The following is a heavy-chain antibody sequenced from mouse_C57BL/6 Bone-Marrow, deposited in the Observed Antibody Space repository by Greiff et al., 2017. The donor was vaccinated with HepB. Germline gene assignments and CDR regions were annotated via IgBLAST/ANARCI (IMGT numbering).Heavy chain of an antibody. J-gene: IGHJ1*03. CDR1: GFSLSTSGMG. V-gene: IGHV8-12*01. CDR2: IYWDDDK. CDR3: ARRARLYYGSSPWYFDV. D-gene: IGHD1-1*01. Sequence: QVTLKESGPGILQSSQTLSLTCSFSGFSLSTSGMGVSWIRQPSGKGLEWLAHIYWDDDKRYNPSLKSRLTISKDTSRSQVFLKITSVDTADTATYYCARRARLYYGSSPWYFDVWGTGTTVTVSS.